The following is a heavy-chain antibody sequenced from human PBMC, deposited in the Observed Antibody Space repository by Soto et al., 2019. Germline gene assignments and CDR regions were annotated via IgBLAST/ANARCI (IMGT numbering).Heavy chain of an antibody. D-gene: IGHD1-1*01. J-gene: IGHJ4*02. Sequence: AASVKVSCKASGYTFSDYYIHWVRQAPGQGLEWMGWINLNSGGTKYAPKFQGGVTMTRDTSITTAYMELSRLRSGDTAVYYCAREPATAKPEGVDFWGQGTLVTVSS. V-gene: IGHV1-2*02. CDR3: AREPATAKPEGVDF. CDR1: GYTFSDYY. CDR2: INLNSGGT.